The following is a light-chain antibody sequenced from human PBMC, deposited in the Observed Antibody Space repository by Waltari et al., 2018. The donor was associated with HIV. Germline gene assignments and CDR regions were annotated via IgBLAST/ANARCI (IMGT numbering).Light chain of an antibody. CDR2: DNN. Sequence: QSVMPQPPSVSAAPGQKVTISCSGISNIGVNYVSWYQQVPGTAPKLLIYDNNKRPSGIPDRFSGSRSGTSATLDISGLQPGDEADYYCGTWDYSLDSGVFGGGTKLTVL. CDR3: GTWDYSLDSGV. J-gene: IGLJ3*02. V-gene: IGLV1-51*01. CDR1: ISNIGVNY.